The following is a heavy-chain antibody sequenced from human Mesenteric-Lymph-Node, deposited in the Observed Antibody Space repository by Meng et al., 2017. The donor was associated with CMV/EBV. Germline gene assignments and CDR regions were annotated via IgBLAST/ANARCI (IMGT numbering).Heavy chain of an antibody. J-gene: IGHJ4*02. V-gene: IGHV4-34*01. CDR1: FSGYY. CDR2: INDSGSN. CDR3: ARGRVPGIVVVPAASHFDY. D-gene: IGHD2-2*01. Sequence: FSGYYRSWSRHAPSKGLEWVGEINDSGSNNYNPSLKSRVTISVDTSKNQFSLKLSFVTDADTAVYYCARGRVPGIVVVPAASHFDYWGRGTLVTVSS.